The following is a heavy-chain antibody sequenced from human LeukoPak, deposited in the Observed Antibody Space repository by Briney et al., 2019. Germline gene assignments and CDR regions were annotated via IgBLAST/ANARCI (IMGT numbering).Heavy chain of an antibody. CDR3: ARYCSGGSCYSGQFDY. V-gene: IGHV4-59*08. CDR1: GGSISTYY. D-gene: IGHD2-15*01. J-gene: IGHJ4*02. Sequence: PSETLSLTCTVSGGSISTYYWSWIRQPPGKGLEWIGYIYYTGSTNYNPSLKSRVIISLDTSKNQFSLKLSSVTAADTAVYYCARYCSGGSCYSGQFDYWGQGTLVTVSS. CDR2: IYYTGST.